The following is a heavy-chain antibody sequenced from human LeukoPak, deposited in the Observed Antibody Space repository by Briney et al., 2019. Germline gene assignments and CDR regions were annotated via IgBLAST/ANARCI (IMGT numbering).Heavy chain of an antibody. CDR1: GGTFSSYA. CDR3: GRKAGDCGGGSCYSIDY. CDR2: IIPIFGTA. J-gene: IGHJ4*02. V-gene: IGHV1-69*05. Sequence: SVKVSCKASGGTFSSYAISWVRQAPGQGLEWMGGIIPIFGTANYAQKFQGRVTINTDESTSTAYMEVSSLRSEDTAVYYCGRKAGDCGGGSCYSIDYWGQGTLVTVSS. D-gene: IGHD2-15*01.